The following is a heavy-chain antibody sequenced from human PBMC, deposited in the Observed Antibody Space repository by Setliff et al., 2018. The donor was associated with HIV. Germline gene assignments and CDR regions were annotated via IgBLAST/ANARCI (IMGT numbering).Heavy chain of an antibody. V-gene: IGHV3-20*04. D-gene: IGHD1-26*01. Sequence: GGSLRLSCAASGFTFDDYHMTWVRQAPGKGLEWVSGINWNGDNTDYANSVKGRFTISRDNAKNSLYLKMNSLRAEDTAFYYCAKLVVGFSGSSAYMDVWGKGTTVTVSS. CDR3: AKLVVGFSGSSAYMDV. CDR2: INWNGDNT. J-gene: IGHJ6*03. CDR1: GFTFDDYH.